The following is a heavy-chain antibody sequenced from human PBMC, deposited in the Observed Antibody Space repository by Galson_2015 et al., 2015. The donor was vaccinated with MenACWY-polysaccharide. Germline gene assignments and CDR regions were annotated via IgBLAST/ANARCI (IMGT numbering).Heavy chain of an antibody. J-gene: IGHJ6*03. CDR2: IYSGGST. V-gene: IGHV3-53*01. CDR3: ARGHREYYDFWSGYYNYYYMDV. Sequence: SLRLSCAASGFTFSSNYMSWVRQAPGKGLEWVSVIYSGGSTYYADSVKGRFTISRDNSKNTLYLQMNSLRAEDTAVYYCARGHREYYDFWSGYYNYYYMDVWGKGTTVTVSS. D-gene: IGHD3-3*01. CDR1: GFTFSSNY.